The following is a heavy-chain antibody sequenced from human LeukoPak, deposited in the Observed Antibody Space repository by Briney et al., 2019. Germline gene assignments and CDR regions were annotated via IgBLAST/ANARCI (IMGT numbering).Heavy chain of an antibody. CDR1: GGTFSSYA. Sequence: ASVKVSCKASGGTFSSYAISWVRQAPGQGLEWMGGIIPIFGTANYAQKFQGRVTITADESTSTAYMELSSLRSEDTAVYYCASGRSYYDSSGYSSFDYWGQGTLVTVSS. CDR2: IIPIFGTA. J-gene: IGHJ4*02. CDR3: ASGRSYYDSSGYSSFDY. D-gene: IGHD3-22*01. V-gene: IGHV1-69*01.